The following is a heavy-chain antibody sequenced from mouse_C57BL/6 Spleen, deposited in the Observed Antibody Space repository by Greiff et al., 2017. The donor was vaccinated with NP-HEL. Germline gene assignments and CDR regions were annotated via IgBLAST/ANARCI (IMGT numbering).Heavy chain of an antibody. Sequence: VQLQQSGPELVKPGASVKMSCKASGYTFTDYNMHWVKQSHGKSLEWIGYINPNNGGTSYNQKFKGKATLTVNKSSSTADMGLRSLTSEDSAVYYCARGGTGNWFAYWGQGTLVTVSA. CDR2: INPNNGGT. J-gene: IGHJ3*01. CDR3: ARGGTGNWFAY. V-gene: IGHV1-22*01. D-gene: IGHD3-3*01. CDR1: GYTFTDYN.